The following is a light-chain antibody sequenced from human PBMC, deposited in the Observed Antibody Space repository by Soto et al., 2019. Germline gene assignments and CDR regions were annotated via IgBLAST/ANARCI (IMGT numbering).Light chain of an antibody. CDR3: QSYDSSLRGVV. J-gene: IGLJ2*01. CDR1: SSNIGAAYD. CDR2: ANI. V-gene: IGLV1-40*01. Sequence: QSVLTQPPSVSGAPGQTVTLSCTGRSSNIGAAYDVPWYQHLPGTAPKLLIYANINRPSGVPDRFSGSKSGTSASLAITGLKAEDEADYYCQSYDSSLRGVVFGGGTKLTVL.